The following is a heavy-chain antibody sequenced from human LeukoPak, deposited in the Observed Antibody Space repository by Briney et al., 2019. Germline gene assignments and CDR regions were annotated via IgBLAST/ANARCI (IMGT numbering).Heavy chain of an antibody. D-gene: IGHD2-21*01. CDR1: GFTFISYA. J-gene: IGHJ4*02. Sequence: GGSLRLSCAASGFTFISYAMSWVRQAPGKGLEWVSAISRSCGSTYYADSVKGRFNISRANYKNRVYMQMNSLRAEDTAVYYCAKEWTSDSPIFDYWGQGTLVTVSP. CDR3: AKEWTSDSPIFDY. CDR2: ISRSCGST. V-gene: IGHV3-23*01.